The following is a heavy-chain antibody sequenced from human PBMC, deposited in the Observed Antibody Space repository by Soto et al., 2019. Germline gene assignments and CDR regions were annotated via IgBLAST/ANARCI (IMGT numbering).Heavy chain of an antibody. Sequence: ASVKVSCKASGYTFTSCYMHWLRQSPGQGLEWMGIINPSGGSTSYAQKFQGRVTMTRDTSTSTVYMELSSLRSEDTAVYYCARVKEEFVVVPAAILDYWGQGTLVTVSS. J-gene: IGHJ4*02. CDR1: GYTFTSCY. CDR2: INPSGGST. D-gene: IGHD2-2*02. CDR3: ARVKEEFVVVPAAILDY. V-gene: IGHV1-46*01.